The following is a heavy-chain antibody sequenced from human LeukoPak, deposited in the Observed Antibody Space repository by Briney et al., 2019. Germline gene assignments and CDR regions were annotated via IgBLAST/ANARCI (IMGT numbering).Heavy chain of an antibody. V-gene: IGHV1-2*02. J-gene: IGHJ3*02. CDR3: ARATLAYYDFGYAFDI. D-gene: IGHD3-3*01. Sequence: GASVKVSCKASGYTFTGYYMHWVRQAPGQGLEWMGWINPNSGGTNYAQKFQGRVTMTRDTSISTAYMELSRLRSDDTAVYYCARATLAYYDFGYAFDIWGQGTMVTVSS. CDR2: INPNSGGT. CDR1: GYTFTGYY.